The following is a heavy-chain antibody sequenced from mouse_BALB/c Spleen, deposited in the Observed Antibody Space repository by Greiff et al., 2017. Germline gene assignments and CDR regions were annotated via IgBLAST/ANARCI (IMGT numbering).Heavy chain of an antibody. CDR3: AEGRPLSRSCAMEG. V-gene: IGHV2-9*02. J-gene: IGHJ4*01. Sequence: QVQLQQSGPGLVAPSQSLSITCTVSGFSLTSYGVHWVRQPPGKGLEWLGVIWAGGSTNYNSALMSRLSISKDNSKSQVFLKMNSLQTDDTAMYYCAEGRPLSRSCAMEGWGEGTSVTVSS. CDR2: IWAGGST. CDR1: GFSLTSYG. D-gene: IGHD1-1*01.